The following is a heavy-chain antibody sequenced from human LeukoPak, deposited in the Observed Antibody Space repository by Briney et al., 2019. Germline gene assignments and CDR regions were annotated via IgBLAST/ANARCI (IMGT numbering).Heavy chain of an antibody. CDR1: GFTFSSYW. J-gene: IGHJ4*02. CDR2: IKQDGSEK. Sequence: GGSLRLSCAASGFTFSSYWMTWDRQAPGKGLEWVAYIKQDGSEKYYVDSVKGRFTISRDNAENSLYLEVNSLRVEDTAVYYCARVMNGGAFEYWGQGTLVTVSS. D-gene: IGHD2-8*01. V-gene: IGHV3-7*04. CDR3: ARVMNGGAFEY.